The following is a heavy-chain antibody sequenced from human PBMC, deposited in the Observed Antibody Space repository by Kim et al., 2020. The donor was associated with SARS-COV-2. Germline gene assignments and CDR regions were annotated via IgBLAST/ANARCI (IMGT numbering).Heavy chain of an antibody. J-gene: IGHJ4*02. V-gene: IGHV6-1*01. CDR2: NY. CDR3: ARGTHASGSDY. Sequence: NYDYAVSVKGRITVNPDTSKNKFSLQLNSVTPEDTAVYDCARGTHASGSDYWGQGTLVTVSS. D-gene: IGHD2-8*01.